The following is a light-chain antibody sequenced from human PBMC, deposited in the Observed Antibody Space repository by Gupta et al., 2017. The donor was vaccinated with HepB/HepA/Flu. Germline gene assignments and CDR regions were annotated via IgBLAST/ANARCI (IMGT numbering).Light chain of an antibody. CDR3: AAWDATLSGPV. J-gene: IGLJ3*02. CDR1: SSNIGKDY. V-gene: IGLV1-47*01. Sequence: QSVLTQPPSVSGTPGQRVTISCSGSSSNIGKDYVYWYQQLPGTAPKLLMYRNDQRPSGVPDRFSGSKSGTSASLASSGLRSEDDGDYYCAAWDATLSGPVFGGGTTLTVL. CDR2: RND.